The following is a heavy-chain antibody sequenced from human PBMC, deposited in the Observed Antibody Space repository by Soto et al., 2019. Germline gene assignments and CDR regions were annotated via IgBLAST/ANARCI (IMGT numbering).Heavy chain of an antibody. CDR1: GGTFSSSA. J-gene: IGHJ4*01. CDR3: AWHADSSRWNLFYYSDY. V-gene: IGHV1-69*13. Sequence: SVKVSCKASGGTFSSSAITWVRPAPGQGHEWMGGIIPIFGTANYAQKFHGRVTITADESTSTAYMELSSLRSEDTAVYYCAWHADSSRWNLFYYSDYCGPGTLVTASS. CDR2: IIPIFGTA. D-gene: IGHD6-13*01.